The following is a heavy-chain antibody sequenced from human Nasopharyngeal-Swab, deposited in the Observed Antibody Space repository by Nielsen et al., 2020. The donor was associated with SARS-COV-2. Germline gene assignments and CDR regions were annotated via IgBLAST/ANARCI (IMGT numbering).Heavy chain of an antibody. J-gene: IGHJ4*02. Sequence: SETLSLTCTVSGGSISSYYWSWIRQPPGKGLEWIGYIYYSGSTNYNPSLKSRVTISVDTSKNQFSLKLSSVTAADTAVYHCARDVYDSSGYYYQDYWGQGTLVTVSS. V-gene: IGHV4-59*01. D-gene: IGHD3-22*01. CDR1: GGSISSYY. CDR2: IYYSGST. CDR3: ARDVYDSSGYYYQDY.